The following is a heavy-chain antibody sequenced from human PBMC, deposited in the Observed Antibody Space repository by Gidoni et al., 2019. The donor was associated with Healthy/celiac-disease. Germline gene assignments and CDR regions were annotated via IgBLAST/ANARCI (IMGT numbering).Heavy chain of an antibody. D-gene: IGHD2-2*02. V-gene: IGHV1-18*01. CDR3: ARVYCSSTSCFTDYGMDV. CDR2: ISAYNGNT. Sequence: VPLVQSGAAVKKPVASVKVSCQASGYTFTRSGISWVRQAPGQGLEWMGWISAYNGNTNYAQKLQGRVTMTTDTSTSTGYMELRSLRSDDTAVYYCARVYCSSTSCFTDYGMDVWGQGTTVTVSS. CDR1: GYTFTRSG. J-gene: IGHJ6*02.